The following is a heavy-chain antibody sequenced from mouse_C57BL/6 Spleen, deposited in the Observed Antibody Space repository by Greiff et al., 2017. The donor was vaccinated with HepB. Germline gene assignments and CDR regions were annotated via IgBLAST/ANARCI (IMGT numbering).Heavy chain of an antibody. Sequence: EVQLQQSGAELVRPGASVKVSCTASGFNIKDYDMHWVKQRPEQGLEWIGRIDPEDGDTEYATKFQGKATMTADTTSNTADLQLSSLTSEDTAVYYCTTWGYYNYYAIDYWGQGTSVTVSS. V-gene: IGHV14-1*01. CDR2: IDPEDGDT. J-gene: IGHJ4*01. CDR1: GFNIKDYD. CDR3: TTWGYYNYYAIDY. D-gene: IGHD2-3*01.